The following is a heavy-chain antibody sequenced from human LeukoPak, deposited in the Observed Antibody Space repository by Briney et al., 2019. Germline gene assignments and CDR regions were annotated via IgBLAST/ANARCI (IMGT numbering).Heavy chain of an antibody. CDR3: ARGAPRRYCSSTSCRSWFDP. CDR2: INHSGST. V-gene: IGHV4-34*01. J-gene: IGHJ5*02. Sequence: SETLSLTCAVYGGSFSGYYWSWIRQPPGKGLEWIGEINHSGSTNYNPSLKSRVTISVDTSKNQFSLKLSSATAADTAVYYCARGAPRRYCSSTSCRSWFDPWGQGTLVTVSS. CDR1: GGSFSGYY. D-gene: IGHD2-2*01.